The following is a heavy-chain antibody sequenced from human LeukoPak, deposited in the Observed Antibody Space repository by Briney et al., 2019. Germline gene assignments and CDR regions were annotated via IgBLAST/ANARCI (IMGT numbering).Heavy chain of an antibody. J-gene: IGHJ4*02. D-gene: IGHD3-10*01. V-gene: IGHV3-7*01. CDR1: GFTFTNYW. CDR3: ARDYSYGSGSYLK. Sequence: GGSLRLSCAASGFTFTNYWMGWVRQAPGKGLEWVANIKPDGSEKYYVDSVKGRFTISRDNAKNSLYLQMNSLRAEDTAVYYCARDYSYGSGSYLKWGQGTLVTVSS. CDR2: IKPDGSEK.